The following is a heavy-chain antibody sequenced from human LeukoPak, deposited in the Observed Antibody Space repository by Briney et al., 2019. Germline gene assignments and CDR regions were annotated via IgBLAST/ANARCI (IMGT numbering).Heavy chain of an antibody. CDR3: ARGNYGSGSYYNDHFDY. V-gene: IGHV4-30-2*01. D-gene: IGHD3-10*01. Sequence: PSETLSLTCTVSGGSISSGDYYWSWIRQPPGKGLEWIGYIYHSGSTYYNPSLKSRITISVDRSKNQFSLKLSSVTAADTAVYYCARGNYGSGSYYNDHFDYWGQGTLVTVSS. CDR2: IYHSGST. CDR1: GGSISSGDYY. J-gene: IGHJ4*02.